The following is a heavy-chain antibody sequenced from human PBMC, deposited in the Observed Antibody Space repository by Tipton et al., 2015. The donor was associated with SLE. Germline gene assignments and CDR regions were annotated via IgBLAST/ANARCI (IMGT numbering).Heavy chain of an antibody. CDR1: GGSISSYY. CDR3: ATTNRATMTTGILEIDF. CDR2: IHHSGST. D-gene: IGHD4-17*01. J-gene: IGHJ4*02. Sequence: TLSLTCTVSGGSISSYYWSWIRQPPGKGLEWIGYIHHSGSTNYNPSLQSRVTISRDPSKNQFSLKLISATAADTAVYYCATTNRATMTTGILEIDFWGQGTLVTVSS. V-gene: IGHV4-59*01.